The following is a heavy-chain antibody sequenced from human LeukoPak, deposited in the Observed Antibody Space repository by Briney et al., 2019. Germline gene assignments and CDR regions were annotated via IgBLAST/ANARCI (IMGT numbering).Heavy chain of an antibody. CDR1: GFTFSSYS. V-gene: IGHV3-21*01. D-gene: IGHD5-12*01. CDR2: TSSSSSYI. J-gene: IGHJ6*02. CDR3: ARDSGSGGYYYYYGMDV. Sequence: PGGSLRLSCAASGFTFSSYSMNWVRQAPGKGREWVSSTSSSSSYIYYADSVKGRFTISRDNAKNSLYLQMNSLRAEDKAVYYCARDSGSGGYYYYYGMDVWGQGTTVTVSS.